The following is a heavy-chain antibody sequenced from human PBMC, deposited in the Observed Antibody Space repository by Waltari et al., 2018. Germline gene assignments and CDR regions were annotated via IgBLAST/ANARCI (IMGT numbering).Heavy chain of an antibody. Sequence: QVQLVQSGAEVKKPGSSGKVSCKASGGTFSSYAISGVRPAPGQGLEGGGGIIPIFGTANYAQKFQGRVTITADESTSTAYMELSSLRSEDTAVYYCARPGEGGYLDYWGQGTLVTVSS. CDR2: IIPIFGTA. CDR3: ARPGEGGYLDY. V-gene: IGHV1-69*01. D-gene: IGHD2-15*01. J-gene: IGHJ4*02. CDR1: GGTFSSYA.